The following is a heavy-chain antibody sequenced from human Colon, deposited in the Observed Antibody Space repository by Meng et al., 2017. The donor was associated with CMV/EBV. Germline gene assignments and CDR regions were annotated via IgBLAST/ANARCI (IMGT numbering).Heavy chain of an antibody. Sequence: GGSLRLSCEASRFTFDSYAMHWVRQAPGKGLEWVAFISWDGTNKYYAESVEGRFTVSRDNSKNSLFLQMNSLRVEDTAMYYCARALNMNYFDYWGQGTLVTVSS. J-gene: IGHJ4*02. V-gene: IGHV3-30*04. CDR1: RFTFDSYA. CDR2: ISWDGTNK. D-gene: IGHD2/OR15-2a*01. CDR3: ARALNMNYFDY.